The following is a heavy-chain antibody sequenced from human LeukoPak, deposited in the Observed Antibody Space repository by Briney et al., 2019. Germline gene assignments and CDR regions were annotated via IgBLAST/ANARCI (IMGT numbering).Heavy chain of an antibody. Sequence: SETLSLTCTVSGGSISSYYWSWIRQPPGKGLEWIGYIYYSGSTNYNPSLKSRVTISVDTSKNQFSLKLSSVTAADTAVYYCASVPDDGSGSYYPFDYWGQGALVTVSS. CDR3: ASVPDDGSGSYYPFDY. V-gene: IGHV4-59*01. CDR2: IYYSGST. CDR1: GGSISSYY. J-gene: IGHJ4*02. D-gene: IGHD3-10*01.